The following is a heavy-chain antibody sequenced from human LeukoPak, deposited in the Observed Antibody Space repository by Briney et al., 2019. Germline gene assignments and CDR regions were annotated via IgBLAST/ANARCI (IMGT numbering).Heavy chain of an antibody. J-gene: IGHJ6*03. CDR3: ASEEYAFNSYMDF. CDR2: IYDNGNT. V-gene: IGHV4-39*07. Sequence: SETLSLTCTVSGASVTSTGYCWAWLRQPPGKGLEWIGSIYDNGNTYYNPPLTSRVTLSLDTSKNQFSLKLSSVTAADTAVYYCASEEYAFNSYMDFWGKGTTVTVSS. CDR1: GASVTSTGYC. D-gene: IGHD2-2*01.